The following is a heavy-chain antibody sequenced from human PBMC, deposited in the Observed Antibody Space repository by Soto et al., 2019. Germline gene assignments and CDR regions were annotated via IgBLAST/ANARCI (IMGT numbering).Heavy chain of an antibody. D-gene: IGHD6-6*01. Sequence: ASVKVSCKXSGYTLTELSMHWVRQAPGKGLEWMGGFDPEDGEIIYAQKFQGKFTMTEDTSTDTAYMELSSLRSDDTAVYYCATDLGVASGIEARRRPLYSYYYVMDVWGQGTTVTVS. V-gene: IGHV1-24*01. CDR3: ATDLGVASGIEARRRPLYSYYYVMDV. J-gene: IGHJ6*02. CDR2: FDPEDGEI. CDR1: GYTLTELS.